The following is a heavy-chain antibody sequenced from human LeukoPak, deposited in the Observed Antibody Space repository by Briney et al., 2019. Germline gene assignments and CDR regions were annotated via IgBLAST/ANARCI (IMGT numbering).Heavy chain of an antibody. Sequence: GGSLRLSCAASGFTFSSYSMNWVRQAPGKGLEWISSISSSSSYIYYADSVKGRFTISRDNAKNSLYLQMNSLRAEDTAVYYCAREDYGDYLSYFDYWGQGTLVTVSS. D-gene: IGHD4-17*01. CDR1: GFTFSSYS. CDR2: ISSSSSYI. V-gene: IGHV3-21*01. J-gene: IGHJ4*02. CDR3: AREDYGDYLSYFDY.